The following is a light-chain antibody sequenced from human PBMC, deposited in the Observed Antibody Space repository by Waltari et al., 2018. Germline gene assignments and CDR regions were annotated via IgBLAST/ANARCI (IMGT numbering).Light chain of an antibody. Sequence: EIVLTQSPATLSLPPGERATLSCSASQSVSSYLAWYQQKPGQAPRLLIHDASNRATGVPARFSGSGSGTDFSLTISSLEPEDFAVYYCQHRSSWPITFGQGTRLEIK. J-gene: IGKJ5*01. CDR1: QSVSSY. CDR2: DAS. V-gene: IGKV3-11*01. CDR3: QHRSSWPIT.